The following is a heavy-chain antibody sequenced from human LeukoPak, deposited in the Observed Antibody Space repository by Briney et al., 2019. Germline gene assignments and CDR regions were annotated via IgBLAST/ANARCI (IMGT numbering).Heavy chain of an antibody. J-gene: IGHJ5*02. CDR2: IYTSGST. D-gene: IGHD3-10*01. V-gene: IGHV4-4*07. CDR1: GGSISSFF. Sequence: RTSETLSLTCTVSGGSISSFFWSWIRQPAGKGLEWIGRIYTSGSTNYNPSLKSRVTMSVDTSKNQFSLKLSSVTAADTAVYYCASGGLLWFGELGWFDPWGQGTLVTVSS. CDR3: ASGGLLWFGELGWFDP.